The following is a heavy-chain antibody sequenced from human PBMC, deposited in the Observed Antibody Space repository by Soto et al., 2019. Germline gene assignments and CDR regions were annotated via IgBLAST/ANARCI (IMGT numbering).Heavy chain of an antibody. CDR3: ARACGGDCYSAGNYFDY. V-gene: IGHV4-38-2*01. D-gene: IGHD2-21*02. J-gene: IGHJ4*02. CDR1: GNSISSGYY. CDR2: IYHSGST. Sequence: SETLSLTCAVSGNSISSGYYWGWIRQPPGKGLEWIGSIYHSGSTYYNPSLKSRVTISVDTSKNQFSLKLSSVTAADTAVYYCARACGGDCYSAGNYFDYWGQGTLVTVSS.